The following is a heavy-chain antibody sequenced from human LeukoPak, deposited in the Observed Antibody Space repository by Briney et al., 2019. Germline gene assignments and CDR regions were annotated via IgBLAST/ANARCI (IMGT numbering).Heavy chain of an antibody. CDR3: ARGGVDYYGSGTYYIMYYFDY. CDR2: ISGSGGAT. V-gene: IGHV3-23*01. D-gene: IGHD3-10*01. J-gene: IGHJ4*02. Sequence: PGGSLRLSCAASGFTFSTYGMSWVRQAPGKGLEWVSGISGSGGATYYADSVKGRFTISRDDPHNTLYLQMNSLRGEDTAVYCCARGGVDYYGSGTYYIMYYFDYWGQGALVTVSS. CDR1: GFTFSTYG.